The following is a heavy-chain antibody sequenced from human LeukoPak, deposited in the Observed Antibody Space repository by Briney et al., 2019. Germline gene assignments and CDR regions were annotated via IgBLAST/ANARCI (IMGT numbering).Heavy chain of an antibody. CDR1: GFTFSSYA. CDR3: ARGYSLDP. CDR2: ISYDGSNK. Sequence: GRSLRLSCAASGFTFSSYAMHWVRQAPGKGLEWVAVISYDGSNKYYADSVKGRFTISRDNSKNTLYLQMNSLRAEDTAVYYCARGYSLDPWGQGTLVTVSS. J-gene: IGHJ5*02. V-gene: IGHV3-30*04. D-gene: IGHD2-15*01.